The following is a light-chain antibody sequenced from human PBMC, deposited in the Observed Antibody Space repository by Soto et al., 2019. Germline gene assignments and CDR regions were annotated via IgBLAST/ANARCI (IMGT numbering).Light chain of an antibody. Sequence: QSLLTQPASVSGSPGQSITISCPGTSSDVGGYNYVSWYQQHPGKAPKLMIYDVSNRPSGVSNRFSGSKSGNTASLTISGLQAEDEADYYCSSYTSSSILYVFGAGTKVTVL. J-gene: IGLJ1*01. CDR1: SSDVGGYNY. CDR3: SSYTSSSILYV. V-gene: IGLV2-14*01. CDR2: DVS.